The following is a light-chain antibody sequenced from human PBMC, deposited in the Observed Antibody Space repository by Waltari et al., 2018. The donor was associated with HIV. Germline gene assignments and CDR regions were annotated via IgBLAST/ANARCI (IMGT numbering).Light chain of an antibody. V-gene: IGLV3-21*02. J-gene: IGLJ1*01. Sequence: SYDLTQPPSVSVAPGQTARITCGGNNIGSKSVHWYQLRPVQAPVLVVYDDRDRPSGIPERFSGSNSGDTATLTVGWAEAGDEADYYCQVWDSNSAFFGSGTKVTVL. CDR1: NIGSKS. CDR3: QVWDSNSAF. CDR2: DDR.